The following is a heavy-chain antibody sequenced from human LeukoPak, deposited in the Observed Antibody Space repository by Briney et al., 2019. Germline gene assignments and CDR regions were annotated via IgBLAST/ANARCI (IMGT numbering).Heavy chain of an antibody. CDR2: ISAYNGNT. CDR1: GYTFTSYG. CDR3: ARDIDIVVVVAATDY. J-gene: IGHJ4*02. Sequence: ASVKVSCKASGYTFTSYGISWVRQAPGQGLEWMGWISAYNGNTNYAQKLQGRVTMTTDTSTSTAYMELRSLRSGDTAVYYCARDIDIVVVVAATDYWGQGTLVTVSS. D-gene: IGHD2-15*01. V-gene: IGHV1-18*01.